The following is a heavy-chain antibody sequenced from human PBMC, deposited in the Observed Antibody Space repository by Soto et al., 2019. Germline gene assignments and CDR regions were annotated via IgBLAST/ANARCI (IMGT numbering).Heavy chain of an antibody. J-gene: IGHJ5*02. CDR2: INTYNGNT. D-gene: IGHD3-10*01. V-gene: IGHV1-18*01. CDR1: GYTFTNYG. Sequence: QVQLVQSGAEVKKPGASVKVSCKASGYTFTNYGISWVRQAPGQGLEWMGWINTYNGNTNHAQKLQGRVTMTTDTSTSPAYMELRSLRSDDTAVYYCARGVGSVTYYNQYNWFDPWGQGTLVTVSS. CDR3: ARGVGSVTYYNQYNWFDP.